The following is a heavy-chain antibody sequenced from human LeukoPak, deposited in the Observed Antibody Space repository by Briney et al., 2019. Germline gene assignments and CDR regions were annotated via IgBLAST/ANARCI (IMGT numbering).Heavy chain of an antibody. D-gene: IGHD2-8*01. J-gene: IGHJ4*02. CDR2: IETDGTTI. CDR1: GFTFSNHW. Sequence: GGSLRLSCAASGFTFSNHWMHWVRQTPGKGLVWVANIETDGTTIHYADSVKGRFTISRDNAENTVYLQMNSLRAEDTGVYHCAREHNGGLDYWGQGTLVTVSS. CDR3: AREHNGGLDY. V-gene: IGHV3-74*01.